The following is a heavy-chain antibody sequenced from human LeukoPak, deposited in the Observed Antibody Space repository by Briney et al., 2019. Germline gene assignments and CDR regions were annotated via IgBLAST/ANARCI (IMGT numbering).Heavy chain of an antibody. V-gene: IGHV4-59*12. J-gene: IGHJ4*02. Sequence: SETLSLTCTVSGGSISSYYWSWIRQPPGKGLEWIGYIYHSGSTYYNPSLKSRVTISVDRSKNQFSLKLSSVTAADTAVYYCARKQWLAIDYWGQGTLVTVSS. D-gene: IGHD6-19*01. CDR1: GGSISSYY. CDR3: ARKQWLAIDY. CDR2: IYHSGST.